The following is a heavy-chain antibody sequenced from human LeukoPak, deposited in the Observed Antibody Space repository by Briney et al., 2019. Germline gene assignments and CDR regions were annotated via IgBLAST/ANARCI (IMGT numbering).Heavy chain of an antibody. J-gene: IGHJ4*02. D-gene: IGHD2-15*01. V-gene: IGHV4-39*01. Sequence: SETLSLTCTVSGGSVSNSNYYCGWVRQPPGKGLEWIGSIYYSGSTYYSPSLKSRVTISVDTSKNQFSLKLSSVTAAGTAVYYCARQRGYCSGGSCYGMFDYWGQGTLVTVSS. CDR2: IYYSGST. CDR3: ARQRGYCSGGSCYGMFDY. CDR1: GGSVSNSNYY.